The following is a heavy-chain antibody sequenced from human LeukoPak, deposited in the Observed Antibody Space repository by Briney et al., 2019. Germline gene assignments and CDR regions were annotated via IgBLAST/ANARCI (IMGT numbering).Heavy chain of an antibody. V-gene: IGHV4-39*01. J-gene: IGHJ4*02. D-gene: IGHD4-23*01. Sequence: PSETLSLTCTVSGGSISSSSYYWAWIRQPPGKGLEWIGSIYYSGSTYYNPSLKSRVTISVDTSKNQFSVKLNPVTPADTAVYYCARRLLYGDNSEFYFDYWGQGTLVTVSS. CDR2: IYYSGST. CDR3: ARRLLYGDNSEFYFDY. CDR1: GGSISSSSYY.